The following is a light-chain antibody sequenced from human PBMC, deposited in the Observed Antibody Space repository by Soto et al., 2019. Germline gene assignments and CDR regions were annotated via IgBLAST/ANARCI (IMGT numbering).Light chain of an antibody. CDR1: SSDVGGYNY. J-gene: IGLJ1*01. V-gene: IGLV2-14*01. CDR3: NSYTSNTTYV. Sequence: QSVLTQPASVSGSPGQSITISCTGTSSDVGGYNYVSWYQQHPGRAPKLLIYEVNNRPSGVSNRFSGSKSGNTASLTISGLQAEDEADYYCNSYTSNTTYVFGTGTKVTVL. CDR2: EVN.